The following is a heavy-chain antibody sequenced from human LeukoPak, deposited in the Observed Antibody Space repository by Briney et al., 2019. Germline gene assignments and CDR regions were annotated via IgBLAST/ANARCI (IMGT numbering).Heavy chain of an antibody. CDR1: GYTFTSYY. J-gene: IGHJ6*03. V-gene: IGHV1-46*03. CDR3: ARGHCSSTSCYGRGYYYYMDV. CDR2: INPSGGST. Sequence: ASXKVSCKASGYTFTSYYMHWVRQAPGQGLEWMGIINPSGGSTSYAQKFQGRVTITRDTSTSTVYMELRSLRSEDTAAYYCARGHCSSTSCYGRGYYYYMDVWGKGTTVTVSS. D-gene: IGHD2-2*01.